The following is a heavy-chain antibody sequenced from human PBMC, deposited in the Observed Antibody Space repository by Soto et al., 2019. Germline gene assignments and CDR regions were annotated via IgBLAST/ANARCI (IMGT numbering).Heavy chain of an antibody. CDR1: GGSISGEYDH. Sequence: SETLSLTCSVSGGSISGEYDHWTWIRQSPGKGLEWIGYIYYSGSTNYNPSLKSRVTISVDTSKNQFSLKLGSVTAADTAVYYCARLSIAVAGTAYLDYWGQGTLVTVSS. CDR3: ARLSIAVAGTAYLDY. CDR2: IYYSGST. V-gene: IGHV4-59*08. D-gene: IGHD6-19*01. J-gene: IGHJ4*02.